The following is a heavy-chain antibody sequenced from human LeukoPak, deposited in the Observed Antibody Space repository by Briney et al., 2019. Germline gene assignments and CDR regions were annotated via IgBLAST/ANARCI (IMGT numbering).Heavy chain of an antibody. V-gene: IGHV3-23*01. CDR1: GFTFSSYA. D-gene: IGHD3-16*01. J-gene: IGHJ4*02. Sequence: GGSLRLSCAASGFTFSSYAMSWVRQAPGKGLEWVSAISGSGGSTYYADSVKGRFHISRDNSRDTLYLQMNSLRAEDTAVYYCAKGYYDYVWGSYYFDYWGQGTLVTVSS. CDR2: ISGSGGST. CDR3: AKGYYDYVWGSYYFDY.